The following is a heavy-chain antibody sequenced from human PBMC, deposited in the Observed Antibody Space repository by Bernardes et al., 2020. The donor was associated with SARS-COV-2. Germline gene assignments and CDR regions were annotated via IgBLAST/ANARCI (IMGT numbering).Heavy chain of an antibody. Sequence: GGSLRLSCAASGFTFRSYWMNWVRQAPGKGLVWVSRIDPDGTGTTYADSVKGRFTISRDNAKNTLYLQMNGLTADDTAVYYCTRDKPLVDWGQGTLVTVSS. V-gene: IGHV3-74*01. CDR1: GFTFRSYW. J-gene: IGHJ4*02. CDR3: TRDKPLVD. CDR2: IDPDGTGT.